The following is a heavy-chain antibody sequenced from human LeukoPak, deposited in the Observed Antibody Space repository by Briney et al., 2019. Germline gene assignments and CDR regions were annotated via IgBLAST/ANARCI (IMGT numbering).Heavy chain of an antibody. Sequence: PGGSLRLTCVVSGFTFSKVSMSWVRQSPGKGLEWVGRIKSKDDGGTTDYGVPVKGRFTISRDDSKNTLYLQVNSLQTEDSAMYYCPTIVTWGQGTLVTVSS. CDR1: GFTFSKVS. CDR2: IKSKDDGGTT. J-gene: IGHJ5*02. D-gene: IGHD1-26*01. CDR3: PTIVT. V-gene: IGHV3-15*01.